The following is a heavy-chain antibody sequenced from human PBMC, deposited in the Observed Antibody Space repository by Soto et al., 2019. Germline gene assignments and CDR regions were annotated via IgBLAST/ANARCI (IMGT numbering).Heavy chain of an antibody. Sequence: PSETLSLTCTVSGGSISSGGYYWSWIRQHPGKGLEWIGYIYYSGSTYYNPSLKSRVTIPVDTSKNQFSLKLSSVTAADTAVYYCAREIRGITMVRGVIPIYYYYGMDVWGQGTTVTVSS. CDR2: IYYSGST. D-gene: IGHD3-10*01. J-gene: IGHJ6*02. V-gene: IGHV4-31*03. CDR3: AREIRGITMVRGVIPIYYYYGMDV. CDR1: GGSISSGGYY.